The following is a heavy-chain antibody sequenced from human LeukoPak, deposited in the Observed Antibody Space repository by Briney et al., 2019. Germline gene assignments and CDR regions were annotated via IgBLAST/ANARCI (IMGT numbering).Heavy chain of an antibody. CDR1: GYTFSSYY. CDR2: INPSRGST. Sequence: ASVRVSCKASGYTFSSYYMNWVRQAPGQGLEWMGIINPSRGSTSYAQKFQGRVTMTRDTSTNTVYMELSSLRSEDTAVYYCASGSYYYDSSGLDYWGQGTLVTVSS. D-gene: IGHD3-22*01. V-gene: IGHV1-46*01. CDR3: ASGSYYYDSSGLDY. J-gene: IGHJ4*02.